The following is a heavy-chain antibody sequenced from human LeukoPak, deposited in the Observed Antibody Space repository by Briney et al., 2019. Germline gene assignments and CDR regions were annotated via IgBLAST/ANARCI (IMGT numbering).Heavy chain of an antibody. D-gene: IGHD3-10*01. CDR2: ISGGGGST. CDR1: GFPFCSYG. CDR3: AKRGVVIRVFLVGFHKEAYYFDS. J-gene: IGHJ4*02. Sequence: PGGSLRLSCAASGFPFCSYGMSWVRQAPGEGLGGVSDISGGGGSTNYADAVKGRFTISRDNPKNTLYLQMNSLRAEDTAVYFCAKRGVVIRVFLVGFHKEAYYFDSWGQGALVTVSS. V-gene: IGHV3-23*01.